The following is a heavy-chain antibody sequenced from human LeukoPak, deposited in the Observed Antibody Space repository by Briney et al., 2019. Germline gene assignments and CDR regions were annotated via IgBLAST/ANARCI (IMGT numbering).Heavy chain of an antibody. J-gene: IGHJ4*02. CDR1: GGSIRSSSYY. Sequence: TSETLSLTCTVSGGSIRSSSYYWGWIRQPPGKGLEWIGSIYYSGSTYYNPSLKSRVTISVDTSKNQFSLKLSSVTAADTAVYYCARRTFLYYFDYWGQGTLVTVSS. CDR3: ARRTFLYYFDY. CDR2: IYYSGST. V-gene: IGHV4-39*01.